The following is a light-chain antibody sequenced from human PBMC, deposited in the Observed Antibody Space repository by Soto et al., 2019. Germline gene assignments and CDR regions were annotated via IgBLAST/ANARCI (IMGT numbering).Light chain of an antibody. V-gene: IGKV3-15*01. CDR3: QQYNDWPSHIT. J-gene: IGKJ3*01. Sequence: ITQSPSTLSVSPGERATLSCRASQSLTSNLAWYQQKPGQAPRLLIYGASTRATGIPARFSGSGSGTEFTLTISSLQSEDFAVYYCQQYNDWPSHITFGPGTKVDNK. CDR2: GAS. CDR1: QSLTSN.